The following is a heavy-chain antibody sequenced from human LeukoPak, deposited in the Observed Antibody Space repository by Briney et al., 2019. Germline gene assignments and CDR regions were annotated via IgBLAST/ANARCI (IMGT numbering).Heavy chain of an antibody. J-gene: IGHJ4*02. CDR2: IYYSGST. D-gene: IGHD3-3*01. CDR3: ARGQALGVVNYFDY. CDR1: GGSISSYY. Sequence: PSETLSLTCTVSGGSISSYYWSWIRQPPGKGLEWGGYIYYSGSTNYNPSLKSRATISVDTSKNKFVVKLSSVTAADTAVYYCARGQALGVVNYFDYWGQGTLVTVSS. V-gene: IGHV4-59*01.